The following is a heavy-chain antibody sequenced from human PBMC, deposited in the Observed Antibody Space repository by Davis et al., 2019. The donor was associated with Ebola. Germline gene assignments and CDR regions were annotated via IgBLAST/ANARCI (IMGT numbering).Heavy chain of an antibody. V-gene: IGHV3-21*01. J-gene: IGHJ4*02. CDR3: TRSMAQKYYFDY. D-gene: IGHD2-8*01. CDR1: GFTFSSYS. Sequence: GESLKISCAASGFTFSSYSMNWVRQAPGKGLEWVSSISSSSYYIYYADSVKGRFTISRDNAKNSLYLQMNSLRAEDTAVYYCTRSMAQKYYFDYWGQGTLVTVSS. CDR2: ISSSSYYI.